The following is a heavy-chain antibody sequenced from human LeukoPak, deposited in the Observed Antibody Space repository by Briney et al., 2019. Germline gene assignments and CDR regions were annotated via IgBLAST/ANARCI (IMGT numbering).Heavy chain of an antibody. CDR2: ISWNSGSI. V-gene: IGHV3-9*01. D-gene: IGHD3-10*01. J-gene: IGHJ4*02. CDR1: GFTFDDYA. CDR3: AKSASRISGSFYYGPTFQFDY. Sequence: PGRSLRLSCAASGFTFDDYAMHWVRQAPGKGLEWVSGISWNSGSIDYADAVKGRFTISRDNAKNSLYLQMNSLRAEDTALYYCAKSASRISGSFYYGPTFQFDYWGRGTLVTVSS.